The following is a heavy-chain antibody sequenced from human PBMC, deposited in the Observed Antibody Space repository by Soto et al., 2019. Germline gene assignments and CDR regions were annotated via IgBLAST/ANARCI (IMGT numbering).Heavy chain of an antibody. CDR1: GFTFSSYA. D-gene: IGHD3-22*01. Sequence: QVQLVESGGGVVQPGRSLRLSCAASGFTFSSYARHWVRQAPGKGLEWVAVISYDGSNKYYADSVKGRFTISRDNSKNTLYLQMNSLRAEDTAVYYCARDPYYYDSSGYFYWGQGTLVTVSS. CDR3: ARDPYYYDSSGYFY. V-gene: IGHV3-30-3*01. CDR2: ISYDGSNK. J-gene: IGHJ4*02.